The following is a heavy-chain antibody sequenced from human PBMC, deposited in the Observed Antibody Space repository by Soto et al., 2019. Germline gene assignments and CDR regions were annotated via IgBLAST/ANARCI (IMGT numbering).Heavy chain of an antibody. CDR1: GCSFTGNS. J-gene: IGHJ4*02. CDR2: IHPSNGGT. Sequence: ASVKVSCKASGCSFTGNSIHWVRQAPGQGLEWMGWIHPSNGGTNYAQKFQGRLTMTTDTSTRTAYLELSSLRPEDTAVYYCTRGGRESNWNDGNFQYWGQGTQVTVSS. CDR3: TRGGRESNWNDGNFQY. V-gene: IGHV1-2*02. D-gene: IGHD1-20*01.